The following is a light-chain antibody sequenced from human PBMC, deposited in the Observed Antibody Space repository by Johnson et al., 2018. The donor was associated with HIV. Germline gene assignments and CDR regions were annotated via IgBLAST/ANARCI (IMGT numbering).Light chain of an antibody. V-gene: IGLV1-51*01. J-gene: IGLJ1*01. Sequence: QSVLTQPPSVSAAPGQKVTISCSGSSSNIGNNYVSWYQQFPGTAPKLVIYDNNKRPSGIPDRFSGSKSDTSATLGITGLQTGDAADYYCGTWDSSLSAEVFGTGTKVTVL. CDR3: GTWDSSLSAEV. CDR2: DNN. CDR1: SSNIGNNY.